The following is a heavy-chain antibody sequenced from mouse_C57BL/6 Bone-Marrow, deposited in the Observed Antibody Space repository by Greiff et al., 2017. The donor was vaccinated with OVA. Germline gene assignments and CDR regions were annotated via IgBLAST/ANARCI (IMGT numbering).Heavy chain of an antibody. V-gene: IGHV2-5*01. CDR1: GFSLTSYG. CDR3: AKPSSGYYAMDY. Sequence: QVHVKQSGPGLVQPSQSLSITCTVSGFSLTSYGVHWVRQSPGKGMEWLGVIWRGGSTDYNAAFMSRLSITKDNSKSQVFFKMNSLQADDTAIYYCAKPSSGYYAMDYWGQGTSVTVSS. D-gene: IGHD3-1*01. CDR2: IWRGGST. J-gene: IGHJ4*01.